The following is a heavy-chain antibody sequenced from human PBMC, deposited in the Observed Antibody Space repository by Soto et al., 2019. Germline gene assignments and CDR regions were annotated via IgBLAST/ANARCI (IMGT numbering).Heavy chain of an antibody. D-gene: IGHD2-15*01. CDR1: GGSISSGDYY. CDR3: ARARGARYFDY. CDR2: IYYSGST. J-gene: IGHJ4*02. Sequence: QVQLQESGPGLVKPSQTLSLTCTVSGGSISSGDYYWSWIRQPPGKGLEWIGYIYYSGSTYYNPSPESRVTISVDTSKYQFSLKLSSVTAGDTAVYYCARARGARYFDYWGQGTLVTVSS. V-gene: IGHV4-30-4*01.